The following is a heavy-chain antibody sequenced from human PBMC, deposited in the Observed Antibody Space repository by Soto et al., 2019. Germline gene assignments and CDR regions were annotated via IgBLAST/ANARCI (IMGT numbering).Heavy chain of an antibody. J-gene: IGHJ4*02. V-gene: IGHV4-4*08. Sequence: PSETLSLTCTVSGVSSNNYCLSWVRQSPGKGLEWIGCVCNSGNTDHNSSLKSRITMSVDTSKTQFFLSLTSVTAADTAVYYCARRDYYDSSGYYYPYYFDYWGQGTLVTVSS. CDR3: ARRDYYDSSGYYYPYYFDY. CDR2: VCNSGNT. D-gene: IGHD3-22*01. CDR1: GVSSNNYC.